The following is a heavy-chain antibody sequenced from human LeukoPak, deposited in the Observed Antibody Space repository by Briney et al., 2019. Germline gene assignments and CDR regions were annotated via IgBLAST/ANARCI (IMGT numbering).Heavy chain of an antibody. CDR2: ISSSGSTI. CDR3: ASPSYSSWYRGYFQH. V-gene: IGHV3-48*03. J-gene: IGHJ1*01. Sequence: QPGGSLRLSCAASGFTFSSYEMNWVRQAPGKGLEWVSYISSSGSTIYYADSVKGRFTISRDNAKNSLYLQMNSLRAEDTAVYYCASPSYSSWYRGYFQHWGQGTLVTVSS. D-gene: IGHD6-13*01. CDR1: GFTFSSYE.